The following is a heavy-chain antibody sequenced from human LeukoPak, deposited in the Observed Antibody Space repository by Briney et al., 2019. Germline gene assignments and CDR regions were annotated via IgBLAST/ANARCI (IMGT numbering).Heavy chain of an antibody. CDR1: GFTFSSYA. CDR3: AKDGYYDSSGLYYFDY. CDR2: ICGSGGST. Sequence: PGGSLRLSCAASGFTFSSYAMSWVRQAPGKGLEWVSAICGSGGSTYYADSVKGRFTISRDSSKNTLYLQMNSLRAEDTAVYYCAKDGYYDSSGLYYFDYWGQGTLVTVSS. V-gene: IGHV3-23*01. D-gene: IGHD3-22*01. J-gene: IGHJ4*02.